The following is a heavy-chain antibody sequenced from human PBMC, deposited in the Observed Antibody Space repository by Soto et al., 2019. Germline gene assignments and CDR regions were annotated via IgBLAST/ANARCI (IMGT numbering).Heavy chain of an antibody. CDR2: MNPNSGNA. Sequence: QVQLVQSGAEVRKPGASVRVSCKATGYSFTRHDITWLRKAAGQGLEWMGWMNPNSGNAVYAQKFQGRVTMTRNTSITTAYIEVTSLKSEDTAVYFCARGAYNDYSHWFDPWGQGTLVTVSS. CDR1: GYSFTRHD. J-gene: IGHJ5*02. CDR3: ARGAYNDYSHWFDP. D-gene: IGHD4-4*01. V-gene: IGHV1-8*02.